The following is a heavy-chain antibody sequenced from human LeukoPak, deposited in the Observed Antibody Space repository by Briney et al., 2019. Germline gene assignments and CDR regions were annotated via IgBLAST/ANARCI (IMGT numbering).Heavy chain of an antibody. CDR1: GFTFSSYG. CDR2: ISYGGSNK. Sequence: PGGSLRLSCAASGFTFSSYGMHWVRQAPGKGLEWVAVISYGGSNKYYADSVKGRFTISRDNSKNTLYLQMNSLRAEDTAVYYCAKDQWELLAFDIWGQGTMVTVSS. D-gene: IGHD1-26*01. V-gene: IGHV3-30*18. J-gene: IGHJ3*02. CDR3: AKDQWELLAFDI.